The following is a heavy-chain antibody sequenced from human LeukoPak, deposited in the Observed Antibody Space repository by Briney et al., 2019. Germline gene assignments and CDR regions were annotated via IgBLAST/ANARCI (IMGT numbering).Heavy chain of an antibody. CDR2: IIPILGIA. CDR1: GGTFSSYA. CDR3: ASDSMTTVTPLGY. J-gene: IGHJ4*02. Sequence: ASVKVSCKASGGTFSSYAISWVRQAPGQGLEWMGRIIPILGIANYAQKFQGRVTITADKSTSTAYMELSSLRSEDTAVYYCASDSMTTVTPLGYWGQGTLVTVSS. V-gene: IGHV1-69*04. D-gene: IGHD4-17*01.